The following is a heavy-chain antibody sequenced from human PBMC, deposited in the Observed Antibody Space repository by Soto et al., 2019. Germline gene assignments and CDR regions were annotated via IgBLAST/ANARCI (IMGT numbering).Heavy chain of an antibody. J-gene: IGHJ4*02. Sequence: GGSLRLSCAASGFTFSSYTMTWVRQAPGKGLEWVSSITTRTSYIYYADSVKGRFNISRDNAKNLLYLQMNSLRAEDTAVFYCACSNWYYFDYWGQGTLVTVSS. CDR3: ACSNWYYFDY. D-gene: IGHD6-13*01. CDR1: GFTFSSYT. CDR2: ITTRTSYI. V-gene: IGHV3-21*06.